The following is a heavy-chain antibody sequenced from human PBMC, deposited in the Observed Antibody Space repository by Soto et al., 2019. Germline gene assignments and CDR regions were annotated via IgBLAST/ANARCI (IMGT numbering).Heavy chain of an antibody. Sequence: QVQLVQSVAEVKKPGSSVKVSCKASGGTFSSYAISWVRQAPGQGLEWMGGLIPIFGTANYAQTFQGIVTITADESTTTAYMELSSLRSEDTAVYYCARLESSGYYSPFWFAPGGQLPLVTVA. V-gene: IGHV1-69*01. D-gene: IGHD3-22*01. CDR3: ARLESSGYYSPFWFAP. J-gene: IGHJ5*02. CDR1: GGTFSSYA. CDR2: LIPIFGTA.